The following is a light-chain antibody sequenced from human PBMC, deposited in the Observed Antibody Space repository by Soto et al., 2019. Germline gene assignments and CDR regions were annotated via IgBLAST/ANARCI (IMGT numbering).Light chain of an antibody. CDR3: SSYTSSTTLVV. Sequence: QSALTQPASVSGSPGQSITISCTGTSGDVGGYTYVSWYQQHPGKAPKLMIYEVTNRPSGVSHRFSGSKSGNTASLTISGLQAEDEAEYYCSSYTSSTTLVVFGGGTKLAVL. V-gene: IGLV2-14*01. CDR2: EVT. CDR1: SGDVGGYTY. J-gene: IGLJ2*01.